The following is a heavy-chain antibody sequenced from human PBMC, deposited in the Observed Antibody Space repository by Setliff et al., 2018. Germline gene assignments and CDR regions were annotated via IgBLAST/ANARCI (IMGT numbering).Heavy chain of an antibody. D-gene: IGHD3-9*01. CDR3: ARENLLTGPNTFDL. CDR1: GYTFTSYG. J-gene: IGHJ3*01. V-gene: IGHV1-69*13. CDR2: IIPIFHSP. Sequence: SVKVSCKASGYTFTSYGFSWVRQAPGQGLEWMGGIIPIFHSPNYAQSFQGRVAISADESTSSVFLELSSLRSEDTAAYYCARENLLTGPNTFDLWGPGTMVTVSS.